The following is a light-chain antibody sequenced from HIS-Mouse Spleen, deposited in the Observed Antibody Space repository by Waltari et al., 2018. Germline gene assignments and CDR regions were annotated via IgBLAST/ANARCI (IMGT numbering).Light chain of an antibody. CDR3: CSYAGSYTGV. CDR1: SRDVGGYNY. J-gene: IGLJ1*01. Sequence: QSALTQPRSVSGSPGQSVTISCTGTSRDVGGYNYVSWSQQHPGKAPKLMIYDVSKRPSGVPDRFSGSKSGNTASLTISGLQAEDEADYYCCSYAGSYTGVFGTGTKVTVL. CDR2: DVS. V-gene: IGLV2-11*01.